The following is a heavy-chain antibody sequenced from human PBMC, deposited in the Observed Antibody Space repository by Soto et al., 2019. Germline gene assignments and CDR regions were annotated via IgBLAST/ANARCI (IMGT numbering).Heavy chain of an antibody. V-gene: IGHV1-24*01. CDR3: ATLPKETGTLIYYFDY. CDR2: FDPEDGET. J-gene: IGHJ4*02. Sequence: ASVKVSCKVSGYTLTELSMHWVRQAPGKGLEWMGGFDPEDGETIYAQKFQGRVTMTEDTSTDTAYMELSSLRSEDTAVYYCATLPKETGTLIYYFDYWGQGTLVTVS. D-gene: IGHD1-7*01. CDR1: GYTLTELS.